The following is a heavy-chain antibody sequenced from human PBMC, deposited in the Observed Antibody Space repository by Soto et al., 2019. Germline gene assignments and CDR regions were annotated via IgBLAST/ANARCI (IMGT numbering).Heavy chain of an antibody. CDR1: GFTFSEYA. CDR3: AIDFVNRNGVYDSLDI. J-gene: IGHJ3*02. D-gene: IGHD3-22*01. Sequence: PGGSLRLSCAASGFTFSEYAMTWVRQAPGKGLEWVSVIGGAGSNIYYADSVEGRFTVSRDDSKNTLYLRMDSLRVEDTAVYYCAIDFVNRNGVYDSLDIWGTGTMVTVSS. V-gene: IGHV3-23*01. CDR2: IGGAGSNI.